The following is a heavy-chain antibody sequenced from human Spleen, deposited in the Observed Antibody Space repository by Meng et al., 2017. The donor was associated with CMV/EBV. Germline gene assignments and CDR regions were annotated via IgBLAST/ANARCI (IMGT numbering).Heavy chain of an antibody. CDR3: ARATSYYDNDGIGQPGRLDP. Sequence: SVKVSCKASGDSFSRHAVSWVRQAPGQGLEWMGGFIPVLEVTYYAQRFQGRVTISADKSTSTAYMELSSLRSEDTAVYFCARATSYYDNDGIGQPGRLDPWGQGTLVTVSS. V-gene: IGHV1-69*10. J-gene: IGHJ5*02. D-gene: IGHD3-16*01. CDR2: FIPVLEVT. CDR1: GDSFSRHA.